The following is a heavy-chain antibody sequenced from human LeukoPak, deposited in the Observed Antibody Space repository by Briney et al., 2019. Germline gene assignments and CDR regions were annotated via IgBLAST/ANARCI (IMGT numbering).Heavy chain of an antibody. V-gene: IGHV4-34*01. J-gene: IGHJ3*02. Sequence: PSETLSLTCAVYGGSFSGYYWSWIRQPPGKGLEWIGEINHSGSTNYNPSLKSRVTISVDTSKNQFSLKLSSVTAADTAVYYCARGVYYYDSRGAFDIWGQGTMVTVSS. CDR3: ARGVYYYDSRGAFDI. CDR1: GGSFSGYY. CDR2: INHSGST. D-gene: IGHD3-22*01.